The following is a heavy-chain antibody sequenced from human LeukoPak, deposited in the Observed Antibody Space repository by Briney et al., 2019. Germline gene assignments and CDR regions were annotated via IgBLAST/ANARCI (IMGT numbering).Heavy chain of an antibody. J-gene: IGHJ6*02. V-gene: IGHV1-2*02. Sequence: GASVKVSCKTSGYTFTGYYMHWVRQAPGQGLEWMGWMNPNIGGTNYAQKFLVRVTMTRDTSISTAYMELRRLRSDDTAVYYCARGSPYPATVTSDYYYYGMDVWGQGTTVTVSS. CDR2: MNPNIGGT. D-gene: IGHD4-17*01. CDR1: GYTFTGYY. CDR3: ARGSPYPATVTSDYYYYGMDV.